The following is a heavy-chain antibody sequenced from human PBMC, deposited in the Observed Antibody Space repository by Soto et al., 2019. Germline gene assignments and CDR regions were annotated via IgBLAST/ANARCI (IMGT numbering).Heavy chain of an antibody. Sequence: PGGSLRLSCAASGFTFSSYAMHWVRQAPGKGLEWVAVISYDGSNKYYADSVKGRFTISRDNSKNTLYLQMNSLRAEDTAVYYYARDAIRRYDSSGIMSGYWGQGTLVTVSS. D-gene: IGHD3-22*01. V-gene: IGHV3-30-3*01. CDR2: ISYDGSNK. J-gene: IGHJ4*02. CDR1: GFTFSSYA. CDR3: ARDAIRRYDSSGIMSGY.